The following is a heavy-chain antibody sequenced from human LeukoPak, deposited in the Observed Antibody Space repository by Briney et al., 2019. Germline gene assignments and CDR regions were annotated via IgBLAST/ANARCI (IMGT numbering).Heavy chain of an antibody. CDR2: IYYSGST. Sequence: SSETLSLTCTVSGGSISSYYWSWIRQPPGKGLEWIGYIYYSGSTNYNPSLKSRVTISVDTSKSQFSLKLSSVTAADTAVYYCARGSYSSSWLNAFDIWGQGTMVTVSS. D-gene: IGHD6-13*01. J-gene: IGHJ3*02. CDR1: GGSISSYY. CDR3: ARGSYSSSWLNAFDI. V-gene: IGHV4-59*01.